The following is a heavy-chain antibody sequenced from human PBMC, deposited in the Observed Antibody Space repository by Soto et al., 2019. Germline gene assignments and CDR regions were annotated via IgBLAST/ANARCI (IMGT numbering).Heavy chain of an antibody. CDR3: ARHPYYYGSGTGMDV. CDR1: GYSFTSYW. CDR2: IDPSDSYT. D-gene: IGHD3-10*01. J-gene: IGHJ6*02. V-gene: IGHV5-10-1*01. Sequence: GESLKISCKGSGYSFTSYWISWVRQMPGKGLEWMGRIDPSDSYTNYSPSFQGHVTISADKSISTAYLQWSSLKASDTAMYYCARHPYYYGSGTGMDVWGQGTTVTVSS.